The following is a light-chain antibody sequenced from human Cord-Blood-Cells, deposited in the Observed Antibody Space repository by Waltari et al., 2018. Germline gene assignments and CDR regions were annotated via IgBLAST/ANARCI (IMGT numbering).Light chain of an antibody. CDR1: QGISSY. CDR3: QQYYSYPLT. J-gene: IGKJ4*01. Sequence: AIRMTQSPSSLSASTGDRVTITCRASQGISSYLAWYQQKPGQAHKLLIYAASTLQSGVPSRFSGSGSGTDFTLTISCLQSEDFATYYCQQYYSYPLTFGGGTKVEIK. V-gene: IGKV1-8*01. CDR2: AAS.